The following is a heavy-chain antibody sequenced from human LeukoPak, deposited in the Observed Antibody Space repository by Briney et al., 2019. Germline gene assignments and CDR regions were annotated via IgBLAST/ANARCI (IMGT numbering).Heavy chain of an antibody. Sequence: GGSLRLSCAASGFTFDDYATHWVRQAPGKGLEWVSLISGDGGSTYYADSVKGRFTISRDNRKNSLYLQMNSLRTEDTALYYCAKGGNCGGDCYWYFDLWGRGTLVTVSS. CDR1: GFTFDDYA. J-gene: IGHJ2*01. V-gene: IGHV3-43*02. CDR2: ISGDGGST. D-gene: IGHD2-21*02. CDR3: AKGGNCGGDCYWYFDL.